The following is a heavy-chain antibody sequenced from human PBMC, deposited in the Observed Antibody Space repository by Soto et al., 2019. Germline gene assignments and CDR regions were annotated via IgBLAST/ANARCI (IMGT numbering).Heavy chain of an antibody. CDR3: ARGGVATRVEDS. CDR1: GFTVSSYW. J-gene: IGHJ4*02. V-gene: IGHV3-7*01. CDR2: IKQDGSEK. Sequence: EVQLVESGGGLVQPGWSLRLSCAASGFTVSSYWMSWVRQAPGKGLEWVANIKQDGSEKYYVDSVKGRFTISRDNAKNSLYLQMNSLRVEDTAVYYCARGGVATRVEDSWGQGTLVTVSS. D-gene: IGHD5-12*01.